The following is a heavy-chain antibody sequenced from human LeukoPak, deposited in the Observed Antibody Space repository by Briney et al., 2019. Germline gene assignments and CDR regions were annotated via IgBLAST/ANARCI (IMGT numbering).Heavy chain of an antibody. CDR2: IYYSGST. Sequence: SETLSLTCTVSGGSISSSSYYWGWIRQPPGKGLEWIGSIYYSGSTYYNPSLKSRVTISVDTSKNQFSLKLSSVTAADTAVYYCARGRRNDPWGQGTLVTVSS. CDR3: ARGRRNDP. V-gene: IGHV4-39*01. J-gene: IGHJ5*02. CDR1: GGSISSSSYY.